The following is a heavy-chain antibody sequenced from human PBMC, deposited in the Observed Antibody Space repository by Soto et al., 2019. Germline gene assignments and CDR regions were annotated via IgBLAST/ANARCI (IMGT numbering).Heavy chain of an antibody. CDR2: ISGSGGST. CDR3: AKDPRSSGWYALPFFDL. V-gene: IGHV3-23*01. CDR1: GFTFSSYA. Sequence: EVQLLESGGGLVQPGGSLRLSCAASGFTFSSYAMSWVRQAPGKGLEWVSAISGSGGSTYYADSVKGRFTISRDNSKNTLYLQMNSLRAEDTAVNYCAKDPRSSGWYALPFFDLWGRGTLVTVSS. J-gene: IGHJ2*01. D-gene: IGHD6-19*01.